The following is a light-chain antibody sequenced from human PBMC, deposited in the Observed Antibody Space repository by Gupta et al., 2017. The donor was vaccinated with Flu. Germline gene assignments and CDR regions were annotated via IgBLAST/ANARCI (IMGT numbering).Light chain of an antibody. Sequence: PASLSASIGDKITITCRASETISNYLNWYQQQLGRAPQLLIYAASSLQNAVPSRFSGTKSGTNFSLTISVLQPEDFATYYCRQRVTFPRTFGQGTKLEL. CDR1: ETISNY. J-gene: IGKJ2*01. V-gene: IGKV1-39*01. CDR2: AAS. CDR3: RQRVTFPRT.